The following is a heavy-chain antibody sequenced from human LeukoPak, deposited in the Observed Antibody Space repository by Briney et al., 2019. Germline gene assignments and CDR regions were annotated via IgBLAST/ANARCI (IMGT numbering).Heavy chain of an antibody. V-gene: IGHV1-8*01. J-gene: IGHJ5*02. CDR2: MNPNSGNT. CDR3: ARELPSSYCFDP. Sequence: WASVKVSCKASGYTFTSYDINWVRQATGQGLEWMGWMNPNSGNTGYAQKFRGRITMTGDMSTSTVYMELSSLRSEDTAVYFCARELPSSYCFDPWGQGTLVTVSS. CDR1: GYTFTSYD. D-gene: IGHD5-24*01.